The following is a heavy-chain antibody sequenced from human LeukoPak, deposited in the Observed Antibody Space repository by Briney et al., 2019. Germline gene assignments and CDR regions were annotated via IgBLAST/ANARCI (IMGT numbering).Heavy chain of an antibody. Sequence: GGSLRLSCAASGFTFSSYGMHWVRQAPGKGLEWVAVISYDGSNKYYADSVKGRFTISRDNSKNTLYLQMNSLRAEDTAVYYCAKDQGQWLVRKTFDIWGQGTMVTVSS. CDR3: AKDQGQWLVRKTFDI. CDR2: ISYDGSNK. J-gene: IGHJ3*02. D-gene: IGHD6-19*01. CDR1: GFTFSSYG. V-gene: IGHV3-30*18.